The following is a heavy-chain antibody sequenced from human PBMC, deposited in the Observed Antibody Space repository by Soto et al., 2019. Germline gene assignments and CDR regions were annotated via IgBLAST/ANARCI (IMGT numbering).Heavy chain of an antibody. J-gene: IGHJ5*02. CDR1: GGSFSGYY. Sequence: SETLSLTCAVYGGSFSGYYWTWIRQPPGKGLEWLGEINHSGNTNYNPSLKSRVTISIDTSKNQFSLKLSSVTAADTAVYYCARGPRWLRYQDNWFDAWGQGTLVTVSS. CDR3: ARGPRWLRYQDNWFDA. CDR2: INHSGNT. D-gene: IGHD5-12*01. V-gene: IGHV4-34*01.